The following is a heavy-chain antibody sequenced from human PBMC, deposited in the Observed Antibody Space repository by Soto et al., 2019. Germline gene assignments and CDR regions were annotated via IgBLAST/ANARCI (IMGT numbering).Heavy chain of an antibody. J-gene: IGHJ4*02. CDR3: TKDQSAAGTVDY. D-gene: IGHD6-13*01. CDR1: GYTFTSYG. Sequence: GASVKVSCKASGYTFTSYGISWVRQAPGQGLEWMGWISPYTGYTNYAQSLQGRLTLTIATSTRTAYMELRSLRSDDTALYYCTKDQSAAGTVDYWGQGTLVTV. V-gene: IGHV1-18*04. CDR2: ISPYTGYT.